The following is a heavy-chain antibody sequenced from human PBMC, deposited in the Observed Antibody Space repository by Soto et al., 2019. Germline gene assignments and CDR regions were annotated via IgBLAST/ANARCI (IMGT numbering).Heavy chain of an antibody. CDR2: IYHSGST. Sequence: PSETLSLTCAVSGCSISSGGYSWSWIRQPPGKGLEWIGYIYHSGSTYYNPSLKSRVTISVDTSKNQFSLELSSVTAADTAVYYCVLWNDIWERNDAFDIWGQGTMVTVSS. CDR3: VLWNDIWERNDAFDI. CDR1: GCSISSGGYS. D-gene: IGHD3-9*01. V-gene: IGHV4-30-2*01. J-gene: IGHJ3*02.